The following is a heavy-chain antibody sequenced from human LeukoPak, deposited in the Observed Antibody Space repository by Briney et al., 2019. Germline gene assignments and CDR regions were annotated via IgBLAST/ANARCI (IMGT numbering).Heavy chain of an antibody. Sequence: GGSLRLSCIVSGFTVSDNSMSWVRQAPGRGLEWVSVVYSGGDTYYAESVKDRFTISRDNAKNTVYLQMNSLRVEDTAVYYCVRDRNAFDIWGQGTLVTASS. V-gene: IGHV3-66*01. J-gene: IGHJ3*02. CDR1: GFTVSDNS. CDR2: VYSGGDT. CDR3: VRDRNAFDI.